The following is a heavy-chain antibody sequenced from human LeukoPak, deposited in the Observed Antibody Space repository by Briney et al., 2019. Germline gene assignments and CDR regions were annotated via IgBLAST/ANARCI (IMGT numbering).Heavy chain of an antibody. J-gene: IGHJ3*01. CDR1: GFTFSGYW. CDR2: IKQDGSVK. V-gene: IGHV3-7*01. Sequence: GXSLRLSCAASGFTFSGYWMIWVRQAPGKGLEWVANIKQDGSVKYYVDSVSGRFTISRDKAKNLLYLQMNSLRDEDTAVYYCVRDSGGYSSVWYDAFDVWGRGTKVTVSS. D-gene: IGHD6-19*01. CDR3: VRDSGGYSSVWYDAFDV.